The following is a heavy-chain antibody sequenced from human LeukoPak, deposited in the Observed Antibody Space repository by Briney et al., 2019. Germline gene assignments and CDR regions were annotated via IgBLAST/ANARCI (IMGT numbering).Heavy chain of an antibody. J-gene: IGHJ4*02. D-gene: IGHD5-18*01. CDR1: GYTFTSYG. CDR2: ISAYNGNS. CDR3: ARVNGRRGYSYGNDY. V-gene: IGHV1-18*01. Sequence: GASVKVSCKASGYTFTSYGISWVRQAPGQGLEWMGWISAYNGNSNYAQKLQGRVTMTTDTSTSTAYMELRSLRSDDTAVYYCARVNGRRGYSYGNDYRGQGTLVTVSS.